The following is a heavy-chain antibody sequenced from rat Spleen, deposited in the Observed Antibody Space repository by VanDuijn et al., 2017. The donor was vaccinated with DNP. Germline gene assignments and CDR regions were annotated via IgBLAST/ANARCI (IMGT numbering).Heavy chain of an antibody. CDR1: GFTFNKYW. J-gene: IGHJ1*01. CDR2: ITSSGGST. Sequence: EVQLVESGGDLVQPGRSLKLSCVASGFTFNKYWMTWIRQGPGKGLEWVAAITSSGGSTYYPDSVKGRFTISRDNAKNTLSLQMNSLRSEDTATYYCARGSGTYYWYFDFWGPGTMVTVSS. D-gene: IGHD5-1*01. V-gene: IGHV5-31*01. CDR3: ARGSGTYYWYFDF.